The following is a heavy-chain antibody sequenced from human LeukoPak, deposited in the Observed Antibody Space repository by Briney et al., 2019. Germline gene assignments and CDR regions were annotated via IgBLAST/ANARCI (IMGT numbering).Heavy chain of an antibody. CDR3: ARDRSSAESPYGTDV. J-gene: IGHJ6*02. CDR1: GYTFTGYY. V-gene: IGHV1-2*02. Sequence: ASVNVSCKASGYTFTGYYMHWVRQAPGQWLEWMGWINPNSGGTNYAQKFQGRVTMTRDTSISTAYMELSRLRSDDTAVYYCARDRSSAESPYGTDVWGQGTTVTVSS. D-gene: IGHD6-6*01. CDR2: INPNSGGT.